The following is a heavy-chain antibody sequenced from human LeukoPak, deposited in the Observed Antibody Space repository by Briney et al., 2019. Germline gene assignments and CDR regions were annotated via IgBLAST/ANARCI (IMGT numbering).Heavy chain of an antibody. D-gene: IGHD3-22*01. CDR3: AKQDYASSGYQFDY. CDR1: GFTFSSYG. J-gene: IGHJ4*02. Sequence: GGSLRLSCAASGFTFSSYGMHWVRQAPGKGLEWVAFIRYDGSNKYYADSVKGRFTISRDNSKNTLSLQMNSPRAEDTAVFYCAKQDYASSGYQFDYWGQGTLVTVSS. V-gene: IGHV3-30*02. CDR2: IRYDGSNK.